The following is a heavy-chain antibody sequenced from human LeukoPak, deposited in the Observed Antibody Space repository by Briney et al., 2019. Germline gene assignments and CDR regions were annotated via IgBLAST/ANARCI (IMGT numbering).Heavy chain of an antibody. J-gene: IGHJ3*02. V-gene: IGHV1-46*01. D-gene: IGHD4-17*01. CDR3: ARDSYDYGDPDAFDI. CDR2: INPSGGST. CDR1: GYTFTSYY. Sequence: ASVKVSCKASGYTFTSYYMHWVRQAPGQGLEWMGIINPSGGSTSYAQKFQGRVTMTRDTSTSTVYMELSSLRSEDTAVYYCARDSYDYGDPDAFDIWGQGTMVTVPS.